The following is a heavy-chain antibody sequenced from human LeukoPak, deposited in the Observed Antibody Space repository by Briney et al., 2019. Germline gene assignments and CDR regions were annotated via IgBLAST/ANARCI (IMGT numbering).Heavy chain of an antibody. CDR2: ISGSGGST. D-gene: IGHD3-10*01. J-gene: IGHJ4*02. V-gene: IGHV3-23*01. Sequence: GGSLRLSCAASGFTFSSYAMSWVRQAPGKGLEWVPAISGSGGSTYYADSVKGRFTISRDNSKNTLYLQMNSLRAEDTAVYYCAKDGGALWFREYPFDYWGQGTLVTVSS. CDR3: AKDGGALWFREYPFDY. CDR1: GFTFSSYA.